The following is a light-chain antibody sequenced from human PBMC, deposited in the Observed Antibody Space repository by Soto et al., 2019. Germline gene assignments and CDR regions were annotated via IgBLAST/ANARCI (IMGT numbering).Light chain of an antibody. CDR2: GAS. V-gene: IGKV3-15*01. Sequence: ETVMTQSPATLSVSPGGRATLSCRACQSVNSDLAWYQQKPGQAPRLLIYGASTRATGIPARFSGSGSGTEFTLTIRSLQSEDFAVYYCHQYDNWPETFGQGTTV. CDR3: HQYDNWPET. J-gene: IGKJ1*01. CDR1: QSVNSD.